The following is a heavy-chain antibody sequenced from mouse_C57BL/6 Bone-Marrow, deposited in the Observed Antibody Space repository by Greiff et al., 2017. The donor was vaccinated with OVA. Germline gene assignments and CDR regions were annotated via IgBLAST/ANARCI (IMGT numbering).Heavy chain of an antibody. V-gene: IGHV1-4*01. CDR2: INPSSGYT. CDR3: ARGLLRGWFAY. J-gene: IGHJ3*01. Sequence: QVQLQQSGAELARPGASVKMSCKASGYTFTSYTMHWVKQRPGQGLEWIGYINPSSGYTKYNQKFKDKATLTADKSSSTAYMQLSSLTSEDSAVYYCARGLLRGWFAYWGQGTLVTVSA. CDR1: GYTFTSYT. D-gene: IGHD1-1*01.